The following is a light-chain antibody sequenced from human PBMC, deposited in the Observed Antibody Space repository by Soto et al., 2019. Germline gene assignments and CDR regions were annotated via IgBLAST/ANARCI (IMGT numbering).Light chain of an antibody. V-gene: IGKV1-5*03. J-gene: IGKJ3*01. CDR1: QSINSW. CDR2: KAS. CDR3: QHYNSYSQYT. Sequence: DIQMTQSPSTLSASVGDRVTITCRASQSINSWLAWYQQKPGKAPKLLIYKASTLESGVPSRFSGSGSGTEFTLTISCLQPDDFATYYYQHYNSYSQYTFGPGTKVDIK.